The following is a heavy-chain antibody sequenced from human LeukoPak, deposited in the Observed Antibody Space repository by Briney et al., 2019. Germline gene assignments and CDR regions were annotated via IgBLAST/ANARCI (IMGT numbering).Heavy chain of an antibody. Sequence: SETLSLTCAVSGYSISSGYYWGWIRQPPGKGLEWIGSIYHSGSTYYNPSLKSRVTISVDTSKNQFSLKLSSVTAADTAVYYCARTYSGSYGDYWGQGTLVTVSS. D-gene: IGHD1-26*01. CDR3: ARTYSGSYGDY. J-gene: IGHJ4*02. V-gene: IGHV4-38-2*01. CDR2: IYHSGST. CDR1: GYSISSGYY.